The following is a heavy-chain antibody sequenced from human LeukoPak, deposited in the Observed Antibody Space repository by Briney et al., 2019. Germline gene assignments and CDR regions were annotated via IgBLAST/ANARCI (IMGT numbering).Heavy chain of an antibody. Sequence: GGSLRLSCAASGFTFSSYAMSWVRQAPGKGLEWVSAISGSGGSTYYADSVKGRFTISRGNPKNTLYLQMNSLRAEDTAVYYCAKVSGSGPPLDYWGQGTLVTVSS. CDR3: AKVSGSGPPLDY. J-gene: IGHJ4*02. V-gene: IGHV3-23*01. D-gene: IGHD6-19*01. CDR2: ISGSGGST. CDR1: GFTFSSYA.